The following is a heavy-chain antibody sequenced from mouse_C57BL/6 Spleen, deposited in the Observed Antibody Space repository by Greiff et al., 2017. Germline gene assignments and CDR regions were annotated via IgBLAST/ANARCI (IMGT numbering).Heavy chain of an antibody. V-gene: IGHV1-64*01. CDR3: ARGTTVVATWDFDV. Sequence: VQLQQPGAELVKPGASVKLSCKASGYTFTSYWMHWVKQRPGQGLEWIGMIHPNSGSTNYNEKFKSKATLTVDKSSSTAYMQLSSLTSEDSAVYYCARGTTVVATWDFDVWGTGTTVTVSS. CDR1: GYTFTSYW. D-gene: IGHD1-1*01. J-gene: IGHJ1*03. CDR2: IHPNSGST.